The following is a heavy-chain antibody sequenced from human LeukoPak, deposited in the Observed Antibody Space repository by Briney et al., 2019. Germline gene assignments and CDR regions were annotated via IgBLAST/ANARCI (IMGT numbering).Heavy chain of an antibody. J-gene: IGHJ4*02. Sequence: GASVTLSFTSSGYTFTSYGISWVRHAPGQGHEREGWICVYNDNTNYAQKVQGRVTMTTDTSTSTNYMELRSLRPDDTAVYFCARRQGGSYKFDFWGQGTLVTVSS. CDR2: ICVYNDNT. CDR1: GYTFTSYG. V-gene: IGHV1-18*01. CDR3: ARRQGGSYKFDF. D-gene: IGHD1-1*01.